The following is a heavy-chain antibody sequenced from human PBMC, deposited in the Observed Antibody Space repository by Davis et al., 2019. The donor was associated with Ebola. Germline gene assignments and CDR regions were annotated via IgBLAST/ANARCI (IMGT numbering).Heavy chain of an antibody. Sequence: GESLKISCKGSGYSFTSYWIGWVRQPPGQGLEWMGAILPGDSDTRYSPSFQGQVTISADKSITTAYLHWNSLKASDTAMYYCARRPLGYCSGGSCYSYYFDYWGQGTLVTVSS. J-gene: IGHJ4*02. V-gene: IGHV5-51*01. CDR3: ARRPLGYCSGGSCYSYYFDY. CDR2: ILPGDSDT. CDR1: GYSFTSYW. D-gene: IGHD2-15*01.